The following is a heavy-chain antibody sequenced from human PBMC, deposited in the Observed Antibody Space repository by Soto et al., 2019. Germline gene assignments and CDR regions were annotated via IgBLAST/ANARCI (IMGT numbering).Heavy chain of an antibody. D-gene: IGHD3-22*01. CDR1: GFTFTSSA. V-gene: IGHV1-58*01. J-gene: IGHJ4*02. Sequence: ASVKVSCKASGFTFTSSAVQWVRQARGQRLEWIGWIVVGSGNTNYAQKFQERVTITRDMSTSTAYMELSSLRSEDTAVYYCAVDSSGYFHFDYWGQGTLVTVSS. CDR3: AVDSSGYFHFDY. CDR2: IVVGSGNT.